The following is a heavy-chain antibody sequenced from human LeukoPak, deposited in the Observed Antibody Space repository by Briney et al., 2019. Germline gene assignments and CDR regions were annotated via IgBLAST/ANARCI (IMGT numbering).Heavy chain of an antibody. V-gene: IGHV5-51*01. J-gene: IGHJ4*02. CDR1: GYSFTSYW. CDR2: IYPGDSDT. D-gene: IGHD3-16*01. Sequence: GESLKISCKGSGYSFTSYWIGWVRQMPGKGLVWMGIIYPGDSDTRYSPSFQGQVTISADKSISTAYLQWSSLKASDTAMYYCARHYYDYVWGSYGIDYWGQGTLVTVSS. CDR3: ARHYYDYVWGSYGIDY.